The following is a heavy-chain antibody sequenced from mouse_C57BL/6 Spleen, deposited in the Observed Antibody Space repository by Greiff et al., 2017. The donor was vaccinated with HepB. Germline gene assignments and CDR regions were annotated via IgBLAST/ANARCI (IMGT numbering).Heavy chain of an antibody. D-gene: IGHD1-1*01. CDR3: ARSYYYGSSGYFDV. J-gene: IGHJ1*03. CDR1: GYTFTDYN. CDR2: INPNNGGT. V-gene: IGHV1-22*01. Sequence: EVKLMESGPELVKPGASVKMSCKASGYTFTDYNMHWVKQSHGKSLEWIGYINPNNGGTSYNQKFKGKATLTVNKSSSTAYMELRSLTSEDSAVYYCARSYYYGSSGYFDVWGTGTTVTVSS.